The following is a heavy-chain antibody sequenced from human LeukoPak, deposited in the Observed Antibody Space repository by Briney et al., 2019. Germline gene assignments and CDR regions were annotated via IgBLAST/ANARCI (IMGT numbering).Heavy chain of an antibody. J-gene: IGHJ4*02. D-gene: IGHD2-2*01. CDR2: IIPIFGIA. CDR3: ARHIVVVPAASGVLDY. CDR1: GGTFSSYA. V-gene: IGHV1-69*04. Sequence: SVKVSCKASGGTFSSYAIGWVRQAPGQGLEWMGRIIPIFGIANYAQKFQGRVTITADKSTSTAYMELSSLRSEDTAVYYCARHIVVVPAASGVLDYWGQGTLVTVSS.